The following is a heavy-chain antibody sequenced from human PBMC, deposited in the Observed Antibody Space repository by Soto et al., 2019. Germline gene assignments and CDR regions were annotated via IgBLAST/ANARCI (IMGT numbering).Heavy chain of an antibody. D-gene: IGHD4-17*01. J-gene: IGHJ6*02. V-gene: IGHV1-46*01. CDR3: AGSFYGDYFYYYYGREV. CDR2: INPSGGST. CDR1: GSTFTSCY. Sequence: GASVKASCKASGSTFTSCYMHWVRQAPAQGLEWMGIINPSGGSTSYAQKFQGRVTMTGDASTSTVYMELSSLRSEDTAVYYCAGSFYGDYFYYYYGREVWGQGTTVSVSS.